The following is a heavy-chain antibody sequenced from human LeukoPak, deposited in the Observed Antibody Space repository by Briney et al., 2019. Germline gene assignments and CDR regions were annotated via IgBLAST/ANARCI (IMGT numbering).Heavy chain of an antibody. V-gene: IGHV3-7*01. Sequence: GGSLRLSCAASGFTFSSYAMSWVRQAPGKGLEWVANIKQDGTEKYYVDSVKGRFTISKDNAKNSLYPQTNSLRAEDTAVYYCARDRANGVDYWGQGTLVTVSS. CDR1: GFTFSSYA. J-gene: IGHJ4*02. D-gene: IGHD4-17*01. CDR2: IKQDGTEK. CDR3: ARDRANGVDY.